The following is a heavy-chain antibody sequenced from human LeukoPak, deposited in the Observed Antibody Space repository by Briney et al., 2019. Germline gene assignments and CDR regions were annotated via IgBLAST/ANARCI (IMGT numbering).Heavy chain of an antibody. Sequence: SETLSLTCTVSGGSIRSFYWSWIRQPPGKGLEWIGYIHYSGSTKYNPSLKSRVTISLDTSKNYFSLKLSPVTAADTAVYYCASVTLVRGVYVDYWGQGALVTVSS. CDR2: IHYSGST. CDR3: ASVTLVRGVYVDY. J-gene: IGHJ4*02. CDR1: GGSIRSFY. V-gene: IGHV4-59*01. D-gene: IGHD3-10*01.